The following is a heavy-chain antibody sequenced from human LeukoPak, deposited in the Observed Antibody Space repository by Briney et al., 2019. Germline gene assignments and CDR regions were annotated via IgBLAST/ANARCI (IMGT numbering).Heavy chain of an antibody. CDR1: GYTFTSYG. CDR3: ARIGPWSGYDLTDPFDY. D-gene: IGHD5-12*01. CDR2: ISAYNGNT. V-gene: IGHV1-18*01. Sequence: GASVKVSCKASGYTFTSYGISWVRQAPGQGLEWMGWISAYNGNTNCAQKLQGRVTMTTDTSTSTAYMELRSLRSDDTAVYYCARIGPWSGYDLTDPFDYWGQGTLVTVSS. J-gene: IGHJ4*02.